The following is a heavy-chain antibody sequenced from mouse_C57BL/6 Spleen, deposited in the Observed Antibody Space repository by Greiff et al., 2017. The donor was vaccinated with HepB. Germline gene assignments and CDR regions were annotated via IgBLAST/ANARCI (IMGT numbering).Heavy chain of an antibody. CDR1: GYTFTSYW. V-gene: IGHV1-7*01. CDR2: INPSSGYT. Sequence: QVQLQQSGAELAKPGASVKLSCKASGYTFTSYWMHWVKQRPGQGLEWIGYINPSSGYTKYNQKFKDKATLTADKSSSTAYMQLSSLTYEDSAVYYCATAQATGAYAMDYWGQGTSVTVSS. CDR3: ATAQATGAYAMDY. J-gene: IGHJ4*01. D-gene: IGHD3-2*02.